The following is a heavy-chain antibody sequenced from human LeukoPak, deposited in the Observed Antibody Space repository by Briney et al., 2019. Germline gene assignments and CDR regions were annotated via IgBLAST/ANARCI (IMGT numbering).Heavy chain of an antibody. CDR2: MDPNSGNT. CDR1: GYTFTSYD. Sequence: ASVKVSCKASGYTFTSYDINWVRQATGQGLEWMGWMDPNSGNTGYAQKFQGRVTTTRNTSISTAYMELSSLRSEDTAVYYCARGRRDYELDDWGQGTTVTVSS. CDR3: ARGRRDYELDD. D-gene: IGHD4-17*01. J-gene: IGHJ6*02. V-gene: IGHV1-8*01.